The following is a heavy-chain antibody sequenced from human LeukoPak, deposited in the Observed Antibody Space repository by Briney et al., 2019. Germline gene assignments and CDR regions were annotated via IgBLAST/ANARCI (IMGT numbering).Heavy chain of an antibody. J-gene: IGHJ4*02. CDR1: GDSISRYY. CDR2: FYFSGST. V-gene: IGHV4-59*01. Sequence: SETLSLTCTVSGDSISRYYWSWIWQSPGKGLQWIGYFYFSGSTNYNPSLKGRVIISVDRSKNQVSLNLSSVTAADTAVYYCARNPQYSAANVWGQGTLVIVSS. CDR3: ARNPQYSAANV. D-gene: IGHD2/OR15-2a*01.